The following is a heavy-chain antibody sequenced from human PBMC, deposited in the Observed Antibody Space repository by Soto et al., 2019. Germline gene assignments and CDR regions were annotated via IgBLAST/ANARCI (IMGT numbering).Heavy chain of an antibody. CDR2: ISYDGSNK. V-gene: IGHV3-30*18. Sequence: QVQLVESGGGVVQPGRSLRLSCAASGFTFSSYGMHWVRQAPGKGLEWVAVISYDGSNKYYADSVKGRFTISRDNSKNTLYLPMNSLRAEDTAVYYCAKEGLYGDYVDYWGQGTLVTVSS. D-gene: IGHD4-17*01. CDR3: AKEGLYGDYVDY. J-gene: IGHJ4*02. CDR1: GFTFSSYG.